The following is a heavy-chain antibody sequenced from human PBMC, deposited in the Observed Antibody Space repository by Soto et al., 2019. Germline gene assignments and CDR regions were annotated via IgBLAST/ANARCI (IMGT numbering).Heavy chain of an antibody. CDR1: GGSISSYY. J-gene: IGHJ3*02. Sequence: QVQLQESGPGLVKPSETLSLTCTVSGGSISSYYWSWIRQPPGKGLEWIGYIYYSGSTNYNPSLKRRVTISVDTSKNQFSLKLSSVTAADTAVYYCASGVVAATDDAFDIWGQGTMVTVSS. CDR3: ASGVVAATDDAFDI. D-gene: IGHD2-15*01. CDR2: IYYSGST. V-gene: IGHV4-59*01.